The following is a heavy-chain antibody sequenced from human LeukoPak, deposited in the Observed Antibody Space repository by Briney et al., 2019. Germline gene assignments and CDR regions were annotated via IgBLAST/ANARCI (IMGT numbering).Heavy chain of an antibody. CDR3: ARGDILTGSHDWFDP. D-gene: IGHD3-9*01. J-gene: IGHJ5*02. CDR1: GYTFTGYY. CDR2: INPNSGGT. Sequence: RASVKVSCTTSGYTFTGYYMHWVRQAPGQGFEWMGWINPNSGGTNCAQKFQGRVTMTRDTSISTAYMELGRLRSDDTAVYYCARGDILTGSHDWFDPWGQGTLVTVSS. V-gene: IGHV1-2*02.